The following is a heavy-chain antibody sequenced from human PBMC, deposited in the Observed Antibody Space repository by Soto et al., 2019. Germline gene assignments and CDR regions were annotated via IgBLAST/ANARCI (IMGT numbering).Heavy chain of an antibody. Sequence: ASVKVSCKASGFTFTSSAVQWGRQARGQSLEWIGWIVVGSGNTKYAHKFQERVTITRDMSTSTAYVEPSSLRSEDTTGFCCAASVSGSYYYYYYYMDVWGKGTTVTVSS. D-gene: IGHD1-26*01. V-gene: IGHV1-58*01. CDR1: GFTFTSSA. CDR2: IVVGSGNT. J-gene: IGHJ6*03. CDR3: AASVSGSYYYYYYYMDV.